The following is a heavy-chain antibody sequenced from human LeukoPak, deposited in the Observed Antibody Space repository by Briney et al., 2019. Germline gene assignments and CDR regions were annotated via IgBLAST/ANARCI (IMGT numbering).Heavy chain of an antibody. CDR1: GFTFSSYS. V-gene: IGHV3-21*01. CDR2: ISSSSYI. Sequence: GGSLRLSCAASGFTFSSYSMNWVRRAPGKGLEWVSSISSSSYIYYADSVKGRFTISRDNAKNSLYLQMNSLRAEDTAVYYCARDGARFDPWGQGALVTVSS. J-gene: IGHJ5*02. D-gene: IGHD4/OR15-4a*01. CDR3: ARDGARFDP.